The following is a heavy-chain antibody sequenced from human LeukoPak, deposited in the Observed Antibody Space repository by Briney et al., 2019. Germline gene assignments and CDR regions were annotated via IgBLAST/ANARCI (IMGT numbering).Heavy chain of an antibody. D-gene: IGHD4-17*01. J-gene: IGHJ3*02. CDR3: ARIGIDYGDAFDI. Sequence: PGGSLRLSCAASGFTFSSYAMSWVRQAPGKGLEWVSAISGSGGSTYYADSVKGRFTISRDNAKNSLYLQMNSLRDEDTAVYYCARIGIDYGDAFDIWGQGTMVTVSS. V-gene: IGHV3-23*01. CDR1: GFTFSSYA. CDR2: ISGSGGST.